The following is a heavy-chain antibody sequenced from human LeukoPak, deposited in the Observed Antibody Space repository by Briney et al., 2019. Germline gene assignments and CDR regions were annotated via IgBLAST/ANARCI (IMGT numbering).Heavy chain of an antibody. CDR1: GYTLTDSS. J-gene: IGHJ4*02. V-gene: IGHV7-4-1*02. CDR2: IDTNTGNP. CDR3: ARGGSWSDY. D-gene: IGHD6-13*01. Sequence: ASVKVSCKASGYTLTDSSLNWVRQAPGQGPEWMGWIDTNTGNPTYAQGFTGRFVFSLDTSVSTLYLQISSLKAEDTAVYYCARGGSWSDYWGQGTLVTVSS.